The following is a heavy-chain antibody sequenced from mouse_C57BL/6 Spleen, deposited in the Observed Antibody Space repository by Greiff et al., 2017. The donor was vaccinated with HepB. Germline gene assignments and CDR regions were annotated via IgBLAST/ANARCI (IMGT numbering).Heavy chain of an antibody. D-gene: IGHD1-1*01. CDR2: IYPGSGST. Sequence: QVQLQQPGAELVKPGASVKMSCKASGYTFTSYWLTWVKQRPGQGLEWIGDIYPGSGSTNYNEKFKSKATLTVDTSSSTAYMQLSSLTSEDSAVYYCARAGYGSSGYFDVWGTGTTVTVAS. CDR1: GYTFTSYW. CDR3: ARAGYGSSGYFDV. J-gene: IGHJ1*03. V-gene: IGHV1-55*01.